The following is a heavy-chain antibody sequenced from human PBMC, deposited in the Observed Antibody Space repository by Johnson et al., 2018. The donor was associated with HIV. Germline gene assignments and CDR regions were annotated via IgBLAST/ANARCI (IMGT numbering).Heavy chain of an antibody. Sequence: VQLVESGGGVVRPGGSLRLSCAASGFTVRSNYMSWVRQAPGKGLEWVSVIYSGGSTYYADSVRGRFTISRDNAKNTLYLQMNSLRAEDTAVYYCAKATQGSFDIWGQGTMVTVSS. J-gene: IGHJ3*02. CDR2: IYSGGST. V-gene: IGHV3-66*01. CDR1: GFTVRSNY. CDR3: AKATQGSFDI.